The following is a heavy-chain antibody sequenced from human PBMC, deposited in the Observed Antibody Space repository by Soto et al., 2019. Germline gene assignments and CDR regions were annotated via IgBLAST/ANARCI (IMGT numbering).Heavy chain of an antibody. CDR3: ARYYDYVWGSYRSYYFDY. CDR2: IYYSGST. D-gene: IGHD3-16*02. CDR1: GGSISSGGYY. Sequence: PSETLSLTCTVSGGSISSGGYYWSWIRQHPGKGLEWIGYIYYSGSTYYNPSLKSRVTISVDTSKNQFSLKLSSVTAADTAVYYCARYYDYVWGSYRSYYFDYWGHGTLVTVSS. J-gene: IGHJ4*01. V-gene: IGHV4-31*03.